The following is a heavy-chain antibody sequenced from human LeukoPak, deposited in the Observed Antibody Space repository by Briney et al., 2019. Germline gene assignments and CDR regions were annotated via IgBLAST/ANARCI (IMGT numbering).Heavy chain of an antibody. CDR1: GDSVSSNNAA. J-gene: IGHJ4*02. CDR2: TYYRSNWYN. Sequence: SQTLSATCVISGDSVSSNNAAWNWIRQSPSRGLEWLGRTYYRSNWYNDYAASVKSRITIKPDTSKNQFSLQLNSVTPEDTAVYYCALGAAGTYNYWGQGTLVTVSS. D-gene: IGHD6-13*01. V-gene: IGHV6-1*01. CDR3: ALGAAGTYNY.